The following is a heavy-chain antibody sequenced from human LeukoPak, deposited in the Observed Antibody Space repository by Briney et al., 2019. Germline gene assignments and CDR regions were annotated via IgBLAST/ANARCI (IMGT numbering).Heavy chain of an antibody. J-gene: IGHJ5*02. V-gene: IGHV4-59*01. CDR1: GGSISGYY. D-gene: IGHD5-18*01. CDR2: IYYSGST. Sequence: SETLSLTCTVSGGSISGYYWSWIRQPPGKGLEWIGYIYYSGSTNYNPSLKSRVTISVDTSKNQFSLKLSSVTAADTAVYYCARDHTSYGLYNWFDPWGQGTLVTVSS. CDR3: ARDHTSYGLYNWFDP.